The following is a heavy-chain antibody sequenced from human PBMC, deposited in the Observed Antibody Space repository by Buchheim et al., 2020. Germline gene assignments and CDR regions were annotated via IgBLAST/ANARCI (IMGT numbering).Heavy chain of an antibody. J-gene: IGHJ4*02. D-gene: IGHD2-21*02. Sequence: EVQLVESGGGLVQPGGSLRLSRAASGFTFSDHYMDWVRQAPGRGLEWVVRARNKANSYTTEYAASVEGRFTVSRDDSKNSLYLQMNSLKTEDTAVYYCARSAGGADLFDYWGQGTL. V-gene: IGHV3-72*01. CDR2: ARNKANSYTT. CDR3: ARSAGGADLFDY. CDR1: GFTFSDHY.